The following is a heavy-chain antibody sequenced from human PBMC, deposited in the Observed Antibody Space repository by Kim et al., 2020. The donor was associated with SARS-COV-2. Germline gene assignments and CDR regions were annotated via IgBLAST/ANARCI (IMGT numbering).Heavy chain of an antibody. D-gene: IGHD2-2*02. Sequence: SVKVSCKASGGTFNSYAISWVRQAPGQGLEWMGGIIPIFGTANYAQKFQGRVTITADESTSTAYMELSSLRSEDTAVYYCARGQLLYKFWFDPWGQGTLVTVSS. CDR3: ARGQLLYKFWFDP. J-gene: IGHJ5*02. CDR1: GGTFNSYA. CDR2: IIPIFGTA. V-gene: IGHV1-69*13.